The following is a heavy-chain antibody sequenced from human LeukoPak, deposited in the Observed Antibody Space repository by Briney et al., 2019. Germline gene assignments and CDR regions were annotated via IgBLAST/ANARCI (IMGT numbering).Heavy chain of an antibody. V-gene: IGHV4-59*01. CDR2: IYYSGST. J-gene: IGHJ4*02. D-gene: IGHD3-10*01. Sequence: TSETLSLTCTVSGGSISSYYWSWIRQPPGKGLEWIGYIYYSGSTNYNPSLKSRVTISVDTSKNQFSLKLSSVTAADTAVYYCARVRLWFGQYYFDYWGQGTLVTVSS. CDR1: GGSISSYY. CDR3: ARVRLWFGQYYFDY.